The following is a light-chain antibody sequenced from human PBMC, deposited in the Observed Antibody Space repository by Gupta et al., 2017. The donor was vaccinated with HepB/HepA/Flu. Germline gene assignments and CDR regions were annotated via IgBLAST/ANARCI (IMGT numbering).Light chain of an antibody. CDR1: TGAVTSGHY. Sequence: QAVVTQAPSLTVSPGGTITLTCGSSTGAVTSGHYAYWFQQKPGQAPKTLIYETRNRESWTPARFSGSLLGDKAALTLSGAQPEEEGDDYCLLAHNHVRVFGGGTKLT. CDR2: ETR. J-gene: IGLJ3*02. CDR3: LLAHNHVRV. V-gene: IGLV7-46*01.